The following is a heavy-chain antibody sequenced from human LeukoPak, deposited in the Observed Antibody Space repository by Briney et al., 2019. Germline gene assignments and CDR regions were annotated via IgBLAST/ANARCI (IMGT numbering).Heavy chain of an antibody. Sequence: ASVKVSCKASGYTFTSYDINWVRQATGQGLEWMGWMNPNSGNTGYAQKFRGRVTITRNTSISTAYMELSSLRSEDTAVYYCARGVMVRGVNDAFDIWGQGTMVTVSS. J-gene: IGHJ3*02. V-gene: IGHV1-8*03. CDR1: GYTFTSYD. CDR3: ARGVMVRGVNDAFDI. CDR2: MNPNSGNT. D-gene: IGHD3-10*01.